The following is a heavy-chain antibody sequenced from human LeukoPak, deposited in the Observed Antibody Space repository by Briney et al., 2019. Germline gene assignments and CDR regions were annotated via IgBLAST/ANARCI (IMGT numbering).Heavy chain of an antibody. Sequence: ASVKVSCKASGYTFTSYDINWVRQATGQGLEWMGWMNPNTGNTGYAQKSQGRVTMTRDTSISTAYMELSSLRSDDTAVYYCARKFMRSRGYYFDYWGQGTLVTVSS. CDR1: GYTFTSYD. CDR3: ARKFMRSRGYYFDY. V-gene: IGHV1-8*01. J-gene: IGHJ4*02. CDR2: MNPNTGNT. D-gene: IGHD2-15*01.